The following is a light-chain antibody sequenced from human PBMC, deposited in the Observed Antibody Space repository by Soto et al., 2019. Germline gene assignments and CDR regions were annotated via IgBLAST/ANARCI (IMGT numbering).Light chain of an antibody. CDR3: MQYLQTPWT. CDR1: QSLLFSNGYNY. J-gene: IGKJ1*01. V-gene: IGKV2-28*01. CDR2: LGS. Sequence: DIVMTQSPLSLPVTPGEPASISCRSSQSLLFSNGYNYLDWYLQKPWQSPQLLNYLGSDRASRVSYRFNGSGSGTDFTLKISRVEAKDVGVYYCMQYLQTPWTFGQGTKVEIK.